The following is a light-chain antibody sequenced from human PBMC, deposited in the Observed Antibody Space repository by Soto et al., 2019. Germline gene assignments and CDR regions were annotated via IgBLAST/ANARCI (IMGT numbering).Light chain of an antibody. V-gene: IGLV1-36*01. J-gene: IGLJ3*02. CDR2: YDD. CDR1: NVGNKA. Sequence: QSVLTQPPSVSEAPGQRVTISCSGSNVGNKAVNWYQQLPGKAPKLLLYYDDMLSSGVSDRFSGSKSGTSASLAISGLQNDDDGDYYCAIWDDSVDGWVFGGGNKLTVL. CDR3: AIWDDSVDGWV.